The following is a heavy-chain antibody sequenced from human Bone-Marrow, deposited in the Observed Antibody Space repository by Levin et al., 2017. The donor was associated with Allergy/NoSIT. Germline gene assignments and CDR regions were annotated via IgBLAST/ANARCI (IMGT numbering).Heavy chain of an antibody. CDR1: GFTVSSNY. CDR2: IYSGGST. Sequence: GESLKISCAASGFTVSSNYMSWVRQAPGKGLEWVSVIYSGGSTYYADSVKGRFTISRDNSKNTLHLQMNSLRVEDTAVYYCARDRYSYGSDYYYYMDVWGKGTTVTVSS. D-gene: IGHD5-18*01. CDR3: ARDRYSYGSDYYYYMDV. J-gene: IGHJ6*03. V-gene: IGHV3-53*01.